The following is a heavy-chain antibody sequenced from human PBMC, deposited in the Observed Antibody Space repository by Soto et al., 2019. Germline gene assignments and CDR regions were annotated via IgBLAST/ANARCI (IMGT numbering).Heavy chain of an antibody. V-gene: IGHV1-46*01. J-gene: IGHJ4*02. CDR2: INPSGGNT. CDR3: ARASSSWYYFDY. Sequence: ASVKVSCKTSGYIFTSYYIHWVRQAPGQGLEWMGIINPSGGNTNYAQKFQGRVTMTTDTPTSTVYMELRSLRSDDTAVYYCARASSSWYYFDYWGQGTLVTVSS. D-gene: IGHD6-13*01. CDR1: GYIFTSYY.